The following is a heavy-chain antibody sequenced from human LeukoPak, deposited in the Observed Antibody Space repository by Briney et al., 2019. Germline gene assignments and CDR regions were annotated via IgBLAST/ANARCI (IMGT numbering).Heavy chain of an antibody. D-gene: IGHD2-2*01. CDR1: GFSVSSTY. J-gene: IGHJ4*02. V-gene: IGHV3-23*01. CDR2: ISGSGGST. CDR3: AKGGRYCSSTSCYYFDY. Sequence: SGGSLRLSCAVPGFSVSSTYMSWVRQAPGKGLEWVSAISGSGGSTYYADSVKGRFTISRDNSKNTLYLQMNSLRAEDTAVYYCAKGGRYCSSTSCYYFDYWGQGTLVTVSS.